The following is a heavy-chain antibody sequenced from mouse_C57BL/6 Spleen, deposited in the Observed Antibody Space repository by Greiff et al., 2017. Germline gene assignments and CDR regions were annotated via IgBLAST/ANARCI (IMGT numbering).Heavy chain of an antibody. Sequence: EVQLQESGPVLVKPGASVKMSCKASGYTFTDYYMNWVKQSHGKSLEWIGVINPYNGGTSSNQKFKGKATLTVDKSSSTAYMELNSLTSEDSAVYYCARDTTVVAFDYWGQGTTLTVSS. CDR3: ARDTTVVAFDY. J-gene: IGHJ2*01. D-gene: IGHD1-1*01. CDR1: GYTFTDYY. CDR2: INPYNGGT. V-gene: IGHV1-19*01.